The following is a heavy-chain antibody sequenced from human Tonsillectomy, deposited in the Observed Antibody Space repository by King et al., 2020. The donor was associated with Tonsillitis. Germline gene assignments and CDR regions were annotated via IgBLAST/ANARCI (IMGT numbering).Heavy chain of an antibody. D-gene: IGHD3-22*01. J-gene: IGHJ3*02. CDR2: IYSGGST. CDR1: GFTVSSNY. Sequence: VQLVESGGGLVQPGGSLRLSCAASGFTVSSNYMSWVRQAPGKGLEWVSVIYSGGSTYYADSVKGRFTISRHNSKNTLYLQMNSLRAEDTAVYYCARGGYYYDSIGYYQDAFYIWGEGTMFTVSS. CDR3: ARGGYYYDSIGYYQDAFYI. V-gene: IGHV3-53*04.